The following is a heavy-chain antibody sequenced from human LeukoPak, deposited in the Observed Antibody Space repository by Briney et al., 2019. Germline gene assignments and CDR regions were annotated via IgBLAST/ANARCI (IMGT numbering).Heavy chain of an antibody. V-gene: IGHV3-53*05. Sequence: GGSLRLSCAASGFTVSSNYMSWVRQAPGKGLEWVSVIYSGGSTYYADSVKGRFTISRDNSKNTLYLQMNSLRAEDTAVYYCAKNLLVIVFSSSPDYWGQGTLVTVSS. CDR1: GFTVSSNY. J-gene: IGHJ4*02. D-gene: IGHD2-21*01. CDR2: IYSGGST. CDR3: AKNLLVIVFSSSPDY.